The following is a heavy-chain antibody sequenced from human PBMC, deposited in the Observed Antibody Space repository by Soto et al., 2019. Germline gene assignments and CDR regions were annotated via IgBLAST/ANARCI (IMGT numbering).Heavy chain of an antibody. V-gene: IGHV3-53*01. CDR2: IYSDDSA. CDR1: GFTVSGNY. Sequence: EVQLVESGGGLIQPGGSLRLSCAASGFTVSGNYMNWVRQAPGKGLEWVSVIYSDDSAYYADSVEGRFTISRDNSKNTLYLQMNSLTAEDTAVYYCAIVSSDNIPWVDYWGQGTLVTVSS. CDR3: AIVSSDNIPWVDY. D-gene: IGHD6-19*01. J-gene: IGHJ4*02.